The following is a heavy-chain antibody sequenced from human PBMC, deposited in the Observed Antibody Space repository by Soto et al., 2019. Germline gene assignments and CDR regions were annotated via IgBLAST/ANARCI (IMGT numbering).Heavy chain of an antibody. Sequence: ASVKVSFKASGYTFTNYYLHWVRQAPGQGLEWMGMINSSGDSTTYAQKFQGRVTMTRDTSTSTVYMELSSLRSEDTTIYYCASPNWAGQDAFDIWGQGTMVTVSS. D-gene: IGHD1-1*01. CDR2: INSSGDST. CDR1: GYTFTNYY. V-gene: IGHV1-46*01. J-gene: IGHJ3*02. CDR3: ASPNWAGQDAFDI.